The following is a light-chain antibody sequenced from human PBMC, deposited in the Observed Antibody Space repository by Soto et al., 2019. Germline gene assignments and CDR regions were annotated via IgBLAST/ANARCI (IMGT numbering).Light chain of an antibody. V-gene: IGLV1-44*01. CDR3: AAWDDSLNAVL. Sequence: QSVLTQPPSASGTPGQRVTISCSGSSSNIGSSTVSWYRQLPGSAPKLLIYGDHQRPSGIPDRFSGSKSGTSASLAISGLQSDDEADYYCAAWDDSLNAVLFGGGTKVTVL. CDR2: GDH. J-gene: IGLJ2*01. CDR1: SSNIGSST.